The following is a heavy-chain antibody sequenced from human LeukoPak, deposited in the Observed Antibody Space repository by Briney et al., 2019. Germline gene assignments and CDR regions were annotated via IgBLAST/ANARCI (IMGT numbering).Heavy chain of an antibody. J-gene: IGHJ2*01. Sequence: SETLSLTCAVYGGSFSGYYWSWIRQPPGKGLEWIGEINHSGSTNYNPSLKSRVTISVDTSKNQFSLKLSSVTAADTAVYHCARMRSTGDFYWYFDLWGRGTLVTVSS. D-gene: IGHD7-27*01. CDR1: GGSFSGYY. CDR2: INHSGST. CDR3: ARMRSTGDFYWYFDL. V-gene: IGHV4-34*01.